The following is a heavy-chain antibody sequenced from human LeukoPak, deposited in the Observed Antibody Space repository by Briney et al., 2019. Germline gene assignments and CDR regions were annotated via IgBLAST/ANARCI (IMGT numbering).Heavy chain of an antibody. CDR2: IYYSGST. J-gene: IGHJ6*03. D-gene: IGHD2-8*01. Sequence: PSETLSLTCTVSGGSIGSSSYYWGWIRQPPGKGLEWIGSIYYSGSTYYNPSLKSRVTISVDTSKNQFSLKLSSVTAADTAVYYCARQGGYCTNGVCPDYYYYYMDVWGKGTTVTVSS. CDR1: GGSIGSSSYY. CDR3: ARQGGYCTNGVCPDYYYYYMDV. V-gene: IGHV4-39*01.